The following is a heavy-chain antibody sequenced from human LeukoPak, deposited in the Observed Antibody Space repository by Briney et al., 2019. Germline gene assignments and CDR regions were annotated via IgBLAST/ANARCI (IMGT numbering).Heavy chain of an antibody. CDR2: IQHDGSEQ. J-gene: IGHJ5*02. CDR3: ATPARGGSALP. Sequence: GGSLRLSCAASGFSFSSYWMSWVRQAPGKGLEWVANIQHDGSEQYCVDSVKGRFTISRDNTKKSLFLQINSLRAEDTAVYYCATPARGGSALPWGQGTLVTVSS. D-gene: IGHD6-19*01. V-gene: IGHV3-7*01. CDR1: GFSFSSYW.